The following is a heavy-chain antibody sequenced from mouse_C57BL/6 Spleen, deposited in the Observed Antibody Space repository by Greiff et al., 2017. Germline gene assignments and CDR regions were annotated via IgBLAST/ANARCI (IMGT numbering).Heavy chain of an antibody. D-gene: IGHD2-4*01. J-gene: IGHJ1*03. CDR2: IWSDGST. CDR1: GFSLTSYG. Sequence: VKLMESGPGLVAPSQSLSITCTVSGFSLTSYGVHWVRQPPGKGLEWLVVIWSDGSTTYNSALKSRLSISKDNSKSQVFLKMNSLQTDDTAMYYCARHGDYGGYFDVWGTGTTVTVAS. CDR3: ARHGDYGGYFDV. V-gene: IGHV2-6-1*01.